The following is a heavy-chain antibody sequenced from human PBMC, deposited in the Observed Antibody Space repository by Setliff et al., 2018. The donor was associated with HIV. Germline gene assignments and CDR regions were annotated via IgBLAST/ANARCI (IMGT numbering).Heavy chain of an antibody. CDR3: AGDPWSSAHGS. V-gene: IGHV1-18*01. CDR1: GYDFINYG. CDR2: ISPYNGDT. D-gene: IGHD6-19*01. Sequence: ASVKVSCKASGYDFINYGFNWVRQAPGQGLEWVGWISPYNGDTNYAQKFQGRVTMTTDTSTTTAYLELRSLRSDDTAVYYCAGDPWSSAHGSWGQGTLVTVSS. J-gene: IGHJ5*02.